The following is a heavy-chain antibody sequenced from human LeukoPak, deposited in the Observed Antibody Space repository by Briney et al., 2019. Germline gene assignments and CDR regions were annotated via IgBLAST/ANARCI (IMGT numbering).Heavy chain of an antibody. CDR2: FDPEDGET. J-gene: IGHJ4*02. CDR1: GYTLTELS. D-gene: IGHD3-22*01. Sequence: ASVKVSCKVSGYTLTELSMHWVRQAPGKGLEWMGGFDPEDGETIYAQKFQGRVTITRDTSASTAYMELSSLRSEDTAVYYCARDVYDSSGYYYERFDYWGQGTLVTVSS. V-gene: IGHV1-24*01. CDR3: ARDVYDSSGYYYERFDY.